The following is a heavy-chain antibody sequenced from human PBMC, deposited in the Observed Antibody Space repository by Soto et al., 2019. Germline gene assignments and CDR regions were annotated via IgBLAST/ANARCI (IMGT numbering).Heavy chain of an antibody. CDR2: IYYSGST. V-gene: IGHV4-59*01. Sequence: SETLSLTCTVSGGAISSYYWSWIRQHPGKGLEWIGYIYYSGSTNYNPSLKSRVTISVDTSKNQFSLKLSSVTAADTAVYYCARDRGIAARPYYYYYGMDVWGQGTTVTVSS. D-gene: IGHD6-6*01. J-gene: IGHJ6*02. CDR3: ARDRGIAARPYYYYYGMDV. CDR1: GGAISSYY.